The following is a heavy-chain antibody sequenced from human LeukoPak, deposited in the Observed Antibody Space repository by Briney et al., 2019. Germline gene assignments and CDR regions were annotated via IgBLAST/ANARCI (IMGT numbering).Heavy chain of an antibody. Sequence: TXSXTCTVXGGSXSXXYWSWIRQPPWXGLEWIGYIYYSGSTNYNPSLKSRVTISVDTSKNQFSLKLRSVTAADTAVYYCARDRQYCRSSTWFHPLGPGTLVPVSS. CDR3: ARDRQYCRSSTWFHP. J-gene: IGHJ5*02. D-gene: IGHD6-6*01. V-gene: IGHV4-59*01. CDR1: GGSXSXXY. CDR2: IYYSGST.